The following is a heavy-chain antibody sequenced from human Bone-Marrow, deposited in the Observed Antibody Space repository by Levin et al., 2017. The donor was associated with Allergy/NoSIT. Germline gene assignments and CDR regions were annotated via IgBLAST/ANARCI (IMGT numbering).Heavy chain of an antibody. V-gene: IGHV3-53*01. CDR3: ARTADNNVGYFDY. D-gene: IGHD2-21*01. J-gene: IGHJ4*02. CDR1: GFTVSDNY. Sequence: GSLRLSCAASGFTVSDNYMNWVRQAPGKGLEWVSLIYSGGNTYYADSLRGRFTISRDNSKNTLFLQMNSLRAEDTAVYFCARTADNNVGYFDYWGQGTLVTVSS. CDR2: IYSGGNT.